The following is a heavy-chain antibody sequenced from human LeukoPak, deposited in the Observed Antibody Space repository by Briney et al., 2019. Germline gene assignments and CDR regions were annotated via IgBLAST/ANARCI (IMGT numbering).Heavy chain of an antibody. V-gene: IGHV1-46*01. Sequence: ASVKVSCKASGYTFTSYYMHWVRQAPGQGLEWMGIINPIGGSTSYAQKFQGQVTMTRDTSTSTVYMELSSLRSEDTAVYYCARDRSPTYYDSSGYYYWGQGTLVTVSS. J-gene: IGHJ4*02. CDR3: ARDRSPTYYDSSGYYY. D-gene: IGHD3-22*01. CDR1: GYTFTSYY. CDR2: INPIGGST.